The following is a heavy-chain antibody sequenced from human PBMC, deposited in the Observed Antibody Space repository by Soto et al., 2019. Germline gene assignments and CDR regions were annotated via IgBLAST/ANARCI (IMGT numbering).Heavy chain of an antibody. CDR2: IYYSGST. D-gene: IGHD6-13*01. CDR1: GGSVSSGSYY. CDR3: ARGRIAAAGGNWFDP. Sequence: SEALSLTCTVSGGSVSSGSYYWSWIRQPPGKGLEWIGYIYYSGSTNYNPSLKSRVTISVDTSKNQFSLKLSSVTAADTAVYYCARGRIAAAGGNWFDPWGQGTLVTVYS. V-gene: IGHV4-61*01. J-gene: IGHJ5*02.